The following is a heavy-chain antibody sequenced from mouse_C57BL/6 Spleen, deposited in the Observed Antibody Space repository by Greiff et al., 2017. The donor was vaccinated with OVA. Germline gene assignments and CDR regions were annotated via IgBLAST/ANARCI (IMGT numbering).Heavy chain of an antibody. Sequence: EVKVVESEGGLVQPGSSMKLSCTASGFTFSDYYMAWVRQVPEKGLEWVANINYDGSSTYYLDSLKSRFIISRDKAKNILYLQMSSLKSEDTATYYCAREGDDGVDYWGQGTTLTVSS. CDR2: INYDGSST. D-gene: IGHD2-3*01. J-gene: IGHJ2*01. V-gene: IGHV5-16*01. CDR1: GFTFSDYY. CDR3: AREGDDGVDY.